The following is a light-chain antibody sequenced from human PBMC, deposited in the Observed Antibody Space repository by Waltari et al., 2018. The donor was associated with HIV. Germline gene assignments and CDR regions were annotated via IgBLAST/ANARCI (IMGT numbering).Light chain of an antibody. J-gene: IGLJ3*02. CDR2: DVT. CDR1: NADVGAYNY. CDR3: CSYAGSPWM. Sequence: LTQPPSVSGSPRQSVTISCTGTNADVGAYNYVSWYQQHPGKAPKLIIYDVTKRPSGVPDRFSGSKSGNTASLTISGLQAEDEADYYCCSYAGSPWMFGGGTRLTVL. V-gene: IGLV2-11*01.